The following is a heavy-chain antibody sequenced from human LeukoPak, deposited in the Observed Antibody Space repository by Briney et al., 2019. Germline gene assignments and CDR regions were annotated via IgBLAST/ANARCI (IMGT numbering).Heavy chain of an antibody. D-gene: IGHD3-10*01. V-gene: IGHV3-23*01. CDR1: GFTFSSYA. Sequence: LSGGSLRLSCAASGFTFSSYAMSWVRQAPGKGLEWVSAISGSGGSTYYADSVKGRFTISRDNSKNTLYLQMNSLRAEDTAVYYCANWVWFGESTSDYYYYGMDVWGQGTTVTVSS. CDR3: ANWVWFGESTSDYYYYGMDV. J-gene: IGHJ6*02. CDR2: ISGSGGST.